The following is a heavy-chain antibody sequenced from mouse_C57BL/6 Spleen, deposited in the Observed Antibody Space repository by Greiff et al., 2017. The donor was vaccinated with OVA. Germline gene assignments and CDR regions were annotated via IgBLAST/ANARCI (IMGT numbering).Heavy chain of an antibody. J-gene: IGHJ1*03. Sequence: QVTLKESGPGILQSSQTLSLTCSFSGFSLSTSGMGVSWIRQPSGKGLEWLAHIYWDDDKRYNPSLKSRLTISKDTSRNQVFLKITSVDTADTATYYCARRGDYYGSSYVYFDVWGTGTTVTVSS. D-gene: IGHD1-1*01. CDR2: IYWDDDK. CDR1: GFSLSTSGMG. V-gene: IGHV8-12*01. CDR3: ARRGDYYGSSYVYFDV.